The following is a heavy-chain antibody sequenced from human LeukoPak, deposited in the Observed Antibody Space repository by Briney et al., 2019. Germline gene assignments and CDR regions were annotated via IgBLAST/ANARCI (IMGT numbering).Heavy chain of an antibody. Sequence: ASVKVSCKASGYTFTSYGISWVRQAPGQGLEWMGWISAYNGNTNYAQKLQGRVTMTTDTSTSTAYMELRSLRSDDTAVYYCARDQPSAYYDLWSGYYDYYYGMDVWGQGTTVTVSS. D-gene: IGHD3-3*01. CDR2: ISAYNGNT. V-gene: IGHV1-18*01. CDR3: ARDQPSAYYDLWSGYYDYYYGMDV. J-gene: IGHJ6*02. CDR1: GYTFTSYG.